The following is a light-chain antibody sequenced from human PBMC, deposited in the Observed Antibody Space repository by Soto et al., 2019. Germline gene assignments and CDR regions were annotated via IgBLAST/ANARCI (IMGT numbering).Light chain of an antibody. CDR1: QSVYNN. V-gene: IGKV3-15*01. CDR2: DAS. J-gene: IGKJ4*01. Sequence: EIVMTQSPATLSASPGEGDTLSCQAGQSVYNNLAWYQQRPGQPPRLLIYDASTRANGLSARFSGSGYGTEFTLTISSLQSEDFAVYFCQQSRNWPLTFGGGTKVEIK. CDR3: QQSRNWPLT.